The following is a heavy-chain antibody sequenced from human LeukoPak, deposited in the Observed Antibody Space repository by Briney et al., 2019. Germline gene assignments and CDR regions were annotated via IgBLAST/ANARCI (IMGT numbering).Heavy chain of an antibody. CDR2: ISSSSSTI. V-gene: IGHV3-48*01. Sequence: GGSLRLSCAASGFTFNSYAMSWVRQAPGKGLEWVSYISSSSSTIYYADSVKGRFTISRDNAKNSLYLQMNSLRAEDTAVYYCARAYGDYRRFNWYFDLWGRGTLVTVSS. J-gene: IGHJ2*01. CDR1: GFTFNSYA. CDR3: ARAYGDYRRFNWYFDL. D-gene: IGHD4-17*01.